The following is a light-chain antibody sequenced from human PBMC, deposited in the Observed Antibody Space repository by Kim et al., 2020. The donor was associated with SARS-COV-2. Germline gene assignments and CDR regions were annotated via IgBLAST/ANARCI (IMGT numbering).Light chain of an antibody. Sequence: SYELTQPPSVSVAPGQTATLTCGGDNIGTRGVNWYHQKPGQAPLLVVYDDDDRPSGIPDRFSGSNSGNTATLTISRVEAGDEADHYCQGWDITTDYYVFG. CDR1: NIGTRG. V-gene: IGLV3-21*02. CDR2: DDD. J-gene: IGLJ1*01. CDR3: QGWDITTDYYV.